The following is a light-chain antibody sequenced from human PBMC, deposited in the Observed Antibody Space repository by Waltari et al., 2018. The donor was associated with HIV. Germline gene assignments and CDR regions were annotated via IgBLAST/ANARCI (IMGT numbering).Light chain of an antibody. V-gene: IGLV2-11*01. CDR3: CSYAGAYTYV. CDR1: SSDIGYFDY. Sequence: QSALTQPRSVSGSPGQSVTISCTGTSSDIGYFDYVSWYQQFPGKAPKVTIYEVNQRPSGVPDRFTGSKSGITASLTISGLQGEDEADYYCCSYAGAYTYVFGTGTKVTVL. CDR2: EVN. J-gene: IGLJ1*01.